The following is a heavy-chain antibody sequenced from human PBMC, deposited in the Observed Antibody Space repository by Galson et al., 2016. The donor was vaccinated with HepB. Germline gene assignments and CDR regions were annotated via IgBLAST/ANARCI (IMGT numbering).Heavy chain of an antibody. CDR3: AREPNYYDSSGFHGWAFDP. Sequence: TLSLTCTVSGGSISSGADYWSWIRQLPGKGLEWIGFIYYTGSTYYNPSLKSRVTISVDTSNNQFSLKLTSVTVADTAVYYCAREPNYYDSSGFHGWAFDPWGQGTLVTVSS. D-gene: IGHD3-22*01. CDR2: IYYTGST. V-gene: IGHV4-31*03. J-gene: IGHJ5*02. CDR1: GGSISSGADY.